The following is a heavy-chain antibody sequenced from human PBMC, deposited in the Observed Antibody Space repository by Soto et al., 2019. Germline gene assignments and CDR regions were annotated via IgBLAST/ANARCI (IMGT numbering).Heavy chain of an antibody. D-gene: IGHD5-12*01. CDR3: AKDRSGYSSNDAFGI. J-gene: IGHJ3*02. CDR2: ISWNSGSI. CDR1: GCPFDDYA. Sequence: SLRLSCAASGCPFDDYAMHWVRQAPGKGLEWVSGISWNSGSIGYADSVKGRFTISRDNAKNSLYLQMNSLRAEDTALYYCAKDRSGYSSNDAFGIWGQGTMVTVSS. V-gene: IGHV3-9*01.